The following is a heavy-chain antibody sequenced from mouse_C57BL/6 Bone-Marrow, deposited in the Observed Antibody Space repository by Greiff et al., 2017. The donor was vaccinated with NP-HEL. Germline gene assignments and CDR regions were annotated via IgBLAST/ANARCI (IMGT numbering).Heavy chain of an antibody. CDR2: ISNLAYSI. D-gene: IGHD2-3*01. J-gene: IGHJ3*01. V-gene: IGHV5-15*01. Sequence: EVHLVESVGGLVQPGGSLKLSCAASGFTFSDYGMAWVRQAPRKGPEWVAFISNLAYSIYYADTVTGRFTISRENAKNTLYLEMSSLRSEDTAMYYCARLGYYAWFAYWGQGTLVTVSA. CDR1: GFTFSDYG. CDR3: ARLGYYAWFAY.